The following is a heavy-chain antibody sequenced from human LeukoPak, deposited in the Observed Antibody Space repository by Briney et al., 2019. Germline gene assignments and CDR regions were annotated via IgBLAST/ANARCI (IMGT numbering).Heavy chain of an antibody. V-gene: IGHV4-59*01. J-gene: IGHJ4*02. CDR2: IYYRGST. CDR3: ARERRDGYNRAVDY. D-gene: IGHD5-24*01. Sequence: KPSETLSLTCTVSGGSISSYYWSWIRQPPGKGLEWIGYIYYRGSTNYNPSLKSRVTISVDTSKNQFSLKLSSVTAADTAVYYCARERRDGYNRAVDYWGQGTLVTVSS. CDR1: GGSISSYY.